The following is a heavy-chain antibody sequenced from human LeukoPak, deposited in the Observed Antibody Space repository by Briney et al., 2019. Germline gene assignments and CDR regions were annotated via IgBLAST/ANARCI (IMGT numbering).Heavy chain of an antibody. CDR2: ISSSSSYI. J-gene: IGHJ4*02. D-gene: IGHD5-18*01. Sequence: GSLRLSCAASGFTFSSYSMNWVRQAPGKGLEWVSSISSSSSYIYYADSVKGRFTISRDSSKNTLYLQMNSLRAEDTAVYYCARGQRRHTDMAPSFDYWGQGTLVTVSS. CDR1: GFTFSSYS. V-gene: IGHV3-21*01. CDR3: ARGQRRHTDMAPSFDY.